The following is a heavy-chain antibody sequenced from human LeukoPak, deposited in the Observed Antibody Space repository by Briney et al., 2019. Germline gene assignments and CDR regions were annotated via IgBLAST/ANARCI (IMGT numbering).Heavy chain of an antibody. Sequence: GGSPRLSCAASGFTFDDYAMHWVRQAPGRGLEWVSGISWNSGSIGYADSVKGRFTISRDNAKNSLYLQMNSLRAEDTALYYCAKDVVVRASYYFDYWGQGTLVTVSS. D-gene: IGHD3-10*01. CDR3: AKDVVVRASYYFDY. J-gene: IGHJ4*02. V-gene: IGHV3-9*01. CDR1: GFTFDDYA. CDR2: ISWNSGSI.